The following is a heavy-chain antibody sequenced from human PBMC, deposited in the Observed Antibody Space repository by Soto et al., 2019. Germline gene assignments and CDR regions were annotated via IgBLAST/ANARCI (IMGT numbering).Heavy chain of an antibody. Sequence: SETLSLTCTVSGGSVSSGSYYWSWIRQPPGKGLEWIGYIYYSGSTNYNPSLKSRVTISVDTSKNQFSLKLSSVTAADTAVYYCARDECSGGSCPEYFDYWGQGTLVTV. CDR1: GGSVSSGSYY. J-gene: IGHJ4*02. D-gene: IGHD2-15*01. CDR2: IYYSGST. CDR3: ARDECSGGSCPEYFDY. V-gene: IGHV4-61*01.